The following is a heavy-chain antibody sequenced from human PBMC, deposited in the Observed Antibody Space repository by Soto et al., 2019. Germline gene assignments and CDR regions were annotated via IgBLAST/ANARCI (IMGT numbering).Heavy chain of an antibody. CDR2: ISANNGNT. D-gene: IGHD1-26*01. CDR1: GYTFTSYG. V-gene: IGHV1-18*01. Sequence: QVQLVQSGAEVKKPGASVKVSCKASGYTFTSYGVSWVRQAPGQGLAWMGWISANNGNTNYAQKLQGRVTMTTVTSTSTAYLDLRSLRSDDTAVYYCARDRWSYALDYWGQVTLDTVSS. CDR3: ARDRWSYALDY. J-gene: IGHJ4*02.